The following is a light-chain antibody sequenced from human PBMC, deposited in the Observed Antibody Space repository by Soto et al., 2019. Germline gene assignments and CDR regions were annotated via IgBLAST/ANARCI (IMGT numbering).Light chain of an antibody. CDR1: QSVSSNF. CDR2: GAS. J-gene: IGKJ1*01. Sequence: ETVLTQSPGTLSSSPGERATLSCRASQSVSSNFLAWYQQKPGQAPRLLFYGASSRATGIPDRFSGSGSGTDFTLTISRLEPEDFAVYYCQQYSTSPWTFGQGTKVDIK. CDR3: QQYSTSPWT. V-gene: IGKV3-20*01.